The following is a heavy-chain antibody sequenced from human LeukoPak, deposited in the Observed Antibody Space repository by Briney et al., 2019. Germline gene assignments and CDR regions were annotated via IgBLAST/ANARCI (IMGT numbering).Heavy chain of an antibody. CDR1: RYTFTGYY. CDR2: INPNSGGT. CDR3: ARADVPGYSSGWFMNYYYGMDV. Sequence: GGPVKVSCKASRYTFTGYYMHWVRQAPGQGLEWMGWINPNSGGTNYAQKFQGRVTMTRDTSISTAYMELSRLRSDDTAVYYCARADVPGYSSGWFMNYYYGMDVWGQGTTVTVSS. D-gene: IGHD6-19*01. V-gene: IGHV1-2*02. J-gene: IGHJ6*02.